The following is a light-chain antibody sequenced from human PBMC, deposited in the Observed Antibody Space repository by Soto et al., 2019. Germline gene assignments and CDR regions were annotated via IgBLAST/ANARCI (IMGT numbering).Light chain of an antibody. V-gene: IGKV1-5*03. CDR1: QTISSW. CDR2: KAS. J-gene: IGKJ1*01. CDR3: QQYGSSRWT. Sequence: DIQMTQSPSTLSGSVGDRVTITCRASQTISSWLAWYQQKPGKAPKLLIYKASTLKSGVPSRFSGSGSGTEFTLTISSLQPDDFAVYYCQQYGSSRWTFGQGTKVDIK.